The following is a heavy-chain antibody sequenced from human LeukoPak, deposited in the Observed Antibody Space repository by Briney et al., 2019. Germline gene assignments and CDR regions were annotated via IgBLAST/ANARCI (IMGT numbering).Heavy chain of an antibody. D-gene: IGHD3-10*01. J-gene: IGHJ4*02. CDR1: GFTFSSYS. Sequence: GGSLRLSCAASGFTFSSYSMNWVRQAPGKGLEWVSYISSSSSTIYYADSMKVRFTIYRDNAKNSLYLQMNSLRAEDTAVYYCARDSYGSGRRIDDYWGQGTLVTVSS. V-gene: IGHV3-48*01. CDR2: ISSSSSTI. CDR3: ARDSYGSGRRIDDY.